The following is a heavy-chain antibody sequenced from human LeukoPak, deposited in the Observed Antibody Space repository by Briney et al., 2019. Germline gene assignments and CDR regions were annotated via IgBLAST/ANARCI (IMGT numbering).Heavy chain of an antibody. CDR3: AKKYYDYVWGSYRLGDAFDI. J-gene: IGHJ3*02. CDR2: ISGSGGST. V-gene: IGHV3-23*01. CDR1: GFTFSSYA. Sequence: GGSLRLSCAASGFTFSSYAMSWVRQAPGKGLEWVSAISGSGGSTYYADSVKGRFTISRDNSKNTLYLQMNSLRAEDTAVYYCAKKYYDYVWGSYRLGDAFDIWGQGTMVTVSS. D-gene: IGHD3-16*02.